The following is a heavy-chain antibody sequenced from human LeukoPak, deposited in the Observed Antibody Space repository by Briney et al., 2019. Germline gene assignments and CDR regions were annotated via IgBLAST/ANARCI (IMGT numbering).Heavy chain of an antibody. CDR3: AKSRGSSWLKDFDY. CDR1: GFSFSDNA. CDR2: ITGSGGST. V-gene: IGHV3-23*01. Sequence: HPGGSLRLSCEASGFSFSDNAMSWVRQAPGKGLEWVSAITGSGGSTFYADSVKGRFTVSRDNSKNTLYLQMNGLRAEDTALYYCAKSRGSSWLKDFDYWGQGTLVTVSS. J-gene: IGHJ4*02. D-gene: IGHD6-13*01.